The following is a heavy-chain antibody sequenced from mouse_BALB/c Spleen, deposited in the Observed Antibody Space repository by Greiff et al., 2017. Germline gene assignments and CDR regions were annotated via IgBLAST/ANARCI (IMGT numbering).Heavy chain of an antibody. D-gene: IGHD1-1*01. J-gene: IGHJ2*01. CDR3: ERDYSYDFDY. CDR1: GFTFSDYY. CDR2: ISDGGSYT. V-gene: IGHV5-4*02. Sequence: EVQLVESGGGLVKPGGSLKLSCAASGFTFSDYYMYWVRQTPEKRLEWVATISDGGSYTYYPDSVKGRFTISRDNAKNNLYLQMSSLKSEDTAMYYCERDYSYDFDYWGQGTTLTVSS.